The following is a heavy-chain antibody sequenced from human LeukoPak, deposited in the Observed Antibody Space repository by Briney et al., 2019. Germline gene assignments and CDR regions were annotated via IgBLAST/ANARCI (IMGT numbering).Heavy chain of an antibody. CDR2: LYYGENS. V-gene: IGHV4-39*01. J-gene: IGHJ4*02. CDR1: VGSISIISSSTYY. Sequence: PSETLSLTCTVSVGSISIISSSTYYWGWIRHAPGKGLEWIGSLYYGENSHYNPSLKSRATLSVDTSNNQFSLKLTSVTAADAAVYFCARQLPTAAADTRGYFDYWGQGTVVTVSS. CDR3: ARQLPTAAADTRGYFDY. D-gene: IGHD6-25*01.